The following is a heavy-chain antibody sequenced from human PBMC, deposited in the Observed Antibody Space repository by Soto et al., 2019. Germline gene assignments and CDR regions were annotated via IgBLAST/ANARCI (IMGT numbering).Heavy chain of an antibody. CDR3: ASSYSSSWYLFYYYGMDV. V-gene: IGHV3-30-3*01. Sequence: QVQLVESGGGVVQPGRSLRLSCAASGFTFSSYAMHWVCQAPGKGLEWVAVISYDGSNKYYADSVKGRFTISRDNSKNTLYLQMNSLRAEDTAVYYCASSYSSSWYLFYYYGMDVWGQGTTVTVSS. D-gene: IGHD6-13*01. CDR2: ISYDGSNK. J-gene: IGHJ6*02. CDR1: GFTFSSYA.